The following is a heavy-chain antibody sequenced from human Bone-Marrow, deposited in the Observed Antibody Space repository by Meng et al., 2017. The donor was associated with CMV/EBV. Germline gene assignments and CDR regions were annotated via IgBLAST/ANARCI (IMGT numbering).Heavy chain of an antibody. CDR3: ARDRFSITGTTYLGFGMDV. CDR2: IYHGGST. Sequence: SETLSLTCTVSGGSITSGNYYWTWIRQHPGKGLEWIGFIYHGGSTDYKPSLKSRLTISVDTSKNQFSLKLSSVTAADTAVYYCARDRFSITGTTYLGFGMDVWGQGTMVTGSS. CDR1: GGSITSGNYY. V-gene: IGHV4-31*03. J-gene: IGHJ6*02. D-gene: IGHD1-7*01.